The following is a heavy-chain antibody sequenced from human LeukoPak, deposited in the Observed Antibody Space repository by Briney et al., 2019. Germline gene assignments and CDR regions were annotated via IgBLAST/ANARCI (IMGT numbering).Heavy chain of an antibody. V-gene: IGHV1-2*02. Sequence: ASVKLSCKASGYTFTRYYMHWVRQAPGQGLEWTGWINPNSGGTNYAQKFQGRVTMTRDTSISTVYMELSRLRSDDTAVYYCAGYCSSTSCYNDYYGMDVWGQGTTVTVSS. CDR2: INPNSGGT. CDR1: GYTFTRYY. J-gene: IGHJ6*02. CDR3: AGYCSSTSCYNDYYGMDV. D-gene: IGHD2-2*02.